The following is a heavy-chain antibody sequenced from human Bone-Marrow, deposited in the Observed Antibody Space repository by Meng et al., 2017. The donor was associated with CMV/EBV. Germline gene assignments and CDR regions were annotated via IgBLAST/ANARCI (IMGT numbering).Heavy chain of an antibody. J-gene: IGHJ4*02. CDR2: MNPNSGNT. CDR3: ARGLEYSSSPENDC. CDR1: GYTFTSYD. D-gene: IGHD6-6*01. V-gene: IGHV1-8*01. Sequence: ASVKVSCKASGYTFTSYDINWVRQATGQGLEWMGWMNPNSGNTGYAQKFQGRVTMTRNTSISTAYMELSSLRSEDTAVYYCARGLEYSSSPENDCWGQGTLVTVSS.